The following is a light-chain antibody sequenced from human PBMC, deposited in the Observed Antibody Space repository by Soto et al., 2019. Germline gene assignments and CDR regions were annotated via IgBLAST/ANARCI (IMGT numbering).Light chain of an antibody. Sequence: DIVLTQSPGTLSLSPGERATLSCRASQNVDSTYLAGYQQKPGQAPRLVIYGSTRRAPGVPDRFSGSGSGTDFTLTISRLDPEDFAVYFCQQYGGSNLYSFGPGTKVDIK. J-gene: IGKJ2*01. CDR3: QQYGGSNLYS. CDR1: QNVDSTY. CDR2: GST. V-gene: IGKV3-20*01.